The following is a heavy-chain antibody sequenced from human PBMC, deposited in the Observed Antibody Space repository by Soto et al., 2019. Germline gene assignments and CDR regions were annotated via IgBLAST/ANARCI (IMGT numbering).Heavy chain of an antibody. D-gene: IGHD1-26*01. V-gene: IGHV4-61*01. CDR1: GGSVSSGSYY. J-gene: IGHJ4*02. CDR2: IYYSGST. CDR3: ARETAVGANGY. Sequence: QVQLQESGPGLVKPSETLSLTCTVSGGSVSSGSYYWSWIRQPPGKGLEWIGYIYYSGSTNYNPSLKSRVTISVDTSKNQFSLKLSSVTAADTAVYYCARETAVGANGYWGQGTLVTVSS.